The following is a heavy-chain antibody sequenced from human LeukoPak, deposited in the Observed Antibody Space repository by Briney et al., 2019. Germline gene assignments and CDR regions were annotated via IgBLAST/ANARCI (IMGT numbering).Heavy chain of an antibody. CDR2: IIPIFGTA. CDR1: GGTFSSYA. Sequence: SVKVSCKASGGTFSSYAISWVRQAPGQGLEWMGGIIPIFGTANYAQKFQGRVTITTDESTSTAYMELSSLRSEDTAVYYCARGSVVPAAHLATFDYWGQGTLVTVSS. D-gene: IGHD2-2*01. CDR3: ARGSVVPAAHLATFDY. V-gene: IGHV1-69*05. J-gene: IGHJ4*02.